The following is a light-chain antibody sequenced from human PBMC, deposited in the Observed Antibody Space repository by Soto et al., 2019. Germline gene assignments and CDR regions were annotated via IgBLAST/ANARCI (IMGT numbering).Light chain of an antibody. V-gene: IGKV3-11*01. J-gene: IGKJ2*01. CDR2: DAS. Sequence: EIVLTQSPPTLSLSPGERATLSCRASQSVSSYLAWYQQKPGQAPRLLIYDASNRATGIPARFSGSGSGTDFTLTISSREPEDFAVYYYQQRSNWPPGYTFGQGTKLEIK. CDR3: QQRSNWPPGYT. CDR1: QSVSSY.